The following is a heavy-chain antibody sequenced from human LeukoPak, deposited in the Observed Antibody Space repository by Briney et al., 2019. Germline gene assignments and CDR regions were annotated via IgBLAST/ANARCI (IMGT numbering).Heavy chain of an antibody. D-gene: IGHD5-18*01. J-gene: IGHJ4*02. CDR1: GFTFDDYA. V-gene: IGHV3-9*01. CDR2: ISWNSGSI. CDR3: ARASQLWFNFDY. Sequence: GRSLRLSCAAAGFTFDDYAMHWVRQAPGKGLEWVSGISWNSGSIGYADSVKGRFTISRDNAKNSLYLQMNSLRAEDTALYYCARASQLWFNFDYWGQGTLVTVSS.